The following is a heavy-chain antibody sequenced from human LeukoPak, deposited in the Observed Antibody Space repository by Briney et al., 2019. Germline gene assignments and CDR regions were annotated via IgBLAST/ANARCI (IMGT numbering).Heavy chain of an antibody. D-gene: IGHD3-3*01. CDR1: GYTFTGYY. CDR3: AREGITIFGVVIIRAFDY. V-gene: IGHV1-2*02. CDR2: INPNSGGT. Sequence: ASVKVSCKASGYTFTGYYMHWVRQAPGQGLEWMGWINPNSGGTNCAQKFQGRVTMTRDTSISTAYMELSRLRSDDTAVYYCAREGITIFGVVIIRAFDYWGQGTLVTVSS. J-gene: IGHJ4*02.